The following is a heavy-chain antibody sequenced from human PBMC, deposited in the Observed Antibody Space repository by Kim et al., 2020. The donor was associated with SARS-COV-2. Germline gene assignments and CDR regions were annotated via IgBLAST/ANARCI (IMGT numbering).Heavy chain of an antibody. Sequence: ASVKVSCKASGYTFTSYYMHWVRQAPGQGLEWMGIINPSGGSTSYAQKFQGRVTMTRDTSTSTVYMELSSLRSEDTAVYYCARAPSSSSWYGAYYYYGMDVWGQGTTVTVSS. CDR1: GYTFTSYY. V-gene: IGHV1-46*03. J-gene: IGHJ6*02. CDR3: ARAPSSSSWYGAYYYYGMDV. D-gene: IGHD6-13*01. CDR2: INPSGGST.